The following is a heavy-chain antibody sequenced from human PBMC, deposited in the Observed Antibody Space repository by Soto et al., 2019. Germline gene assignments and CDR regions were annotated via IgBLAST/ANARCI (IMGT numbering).Heavy chain of an antibody. CDR3: ARGRYSSSGYYYGMDV. CDR2: INAGNGNT. CDR1: GYTFTSYA. V-gene: IGHV1-3*01. Sequence: AAVKVSCKASGYTFTSYAMHWVRQAPGQRLEWMGWINAGNGNTKYSQKFQGRVTITRDTSASTAYMELSSLRSEDTAVYYCARGRYSSSGYYYGMDVWGQGTTGSVS. D-gene: IGHD1-26*01. J-gene: IGHJ6*02.